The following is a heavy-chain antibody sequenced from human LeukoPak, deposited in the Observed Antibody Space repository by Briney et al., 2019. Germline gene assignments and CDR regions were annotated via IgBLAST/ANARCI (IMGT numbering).Heavy chain of an antibody. D-gene: IGHD2-15*01. V-gene: IGHV3-53*01. Sequence: GGSLRLSCAASGFTVSSTYMSWVRQAPGKGLEWVSVIYSGGNIYSIQSVKGRFTISRDTSKNTLYLQMNSLRAEDTAVYFCAGRHCSGGGCYFAGADPFDYWGQGILVTVSS. CDR1: GFTVSSTY. CDR2: IYSGGNI. J-gene: IGHJ4*02. CDR3: AGRHCSGGGCYFAGADPFDY.